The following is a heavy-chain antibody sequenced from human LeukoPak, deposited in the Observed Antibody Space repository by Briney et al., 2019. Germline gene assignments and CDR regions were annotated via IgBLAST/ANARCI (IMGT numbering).Heavy chain of an antibody. CDR2: ISYTGTT. Sequence: PSETLSLTCTVSGYSISSGYSWGWIRQPPGKGLEWIGSISYTGTTYYNPSLKSRVTISLDTSKNQFSLKLISVTAADTALYYCAREGPHGSGIYYNPLDYWGQGALVIVSS. CDR1: GYSISSGYS. V-gene: IGHV4-38-2*02. J-gene: IGHJ4*02. CDR3: AREGPHGSGIYYNPLDY. D-gene: IGHD3-10*01.